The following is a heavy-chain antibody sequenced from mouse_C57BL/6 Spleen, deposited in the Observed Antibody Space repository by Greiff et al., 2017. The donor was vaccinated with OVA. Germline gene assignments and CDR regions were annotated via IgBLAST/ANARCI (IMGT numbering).Heavy chain of an antibody. CDR1: GYTFTSYG. D-gene: IGHD1-1*01. CDR2: IYPRSGNT. V-gene: IGHV1-81*01. J-gene: IGHJ1*03. Sequence: QVQLQQSGAELARPGASVKLSCKASGYTFTSYGISWVKQRTGQGLEWIGEIYPRSGNTYYNEKFKGKATLTADKSSSTAYMELRSLTSEDSAVYFCARRDYGSNWYFDVWGTGTTVTVSS. CDR3: ARRDYGSNWYFDV.